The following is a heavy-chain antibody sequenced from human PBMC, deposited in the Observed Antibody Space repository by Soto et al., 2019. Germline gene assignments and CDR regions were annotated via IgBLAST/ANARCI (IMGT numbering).Heavy chain of an antibody. V-gene: IGHV3-23*01. CDR2: IGGGGGST. CDR3: AKGWLDF. J-gene: IGHJ5*01. CDR1: GFRSSSYV. Sequence: EAQLLDSVGGLVQPGGSLRLSCAASGFRSSSYVMGWVRQTPGKGLEWVSGIGGGGGSTYYADSVQGLFTISRDNSKNTLYVQRNRLRAEDTAVYNCAKGWLDFLGQGTLVTVSS.